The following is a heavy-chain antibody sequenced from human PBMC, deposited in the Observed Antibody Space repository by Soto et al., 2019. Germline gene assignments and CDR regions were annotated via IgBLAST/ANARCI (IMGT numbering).Heavy chain of an antibody. D-gene: IGHD6-19*01. CDR1: GFTFSSYA. Sequence: GGSLRLSCAASGFTFSSYAMHWVRQAPGKGLEWVAVISYDGSNKYCADSVKGRFTISRDNSKNTLYLQMNSLRAEDTAVYYCARDRNGQWLVLGYWGQGTLVTVSS. CDR2: ISYDGSNK. CDR3: ARDRNGQWLVLGY. J-gene: IGHJ4*02. V-gene: IGHV3-30-3*01.